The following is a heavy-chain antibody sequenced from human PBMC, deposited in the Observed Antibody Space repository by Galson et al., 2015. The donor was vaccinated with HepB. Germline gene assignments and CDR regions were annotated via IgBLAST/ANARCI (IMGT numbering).Heavy chain of an antibody. CDR3: ARIPLPVTTSLHYFDY. CDR2: IFSNDEK. J-gene: IGHJ4*02. D-gene: IGHD4-17*01. CDR1: GFSLSNARMG. V-gene: IGHV2-26*01. Sequence: PALVKPTQTLTLTCTVSGFSLSNARMGVSWIRRSPGKALEWLAHIFSNDEKSYSTSLKSRLTISKDTSKSQVVLTMTNMDPVDTATYYCARIPLPVTTSLHYFDYWGQGTLVTVSS.